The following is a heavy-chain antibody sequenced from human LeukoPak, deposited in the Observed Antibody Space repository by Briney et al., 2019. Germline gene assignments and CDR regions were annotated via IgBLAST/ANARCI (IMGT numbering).Heavy chain of an antibody. Sequence: SQTLSLTCTVSGGSISSTSYYWAWIRQPPGKGLEWIGTIYYSGSTYHNPSLKSRVTMSVDTSRNQFSLKLSSVDAADTAVYYCAKAGVRYFDSSGLYAFDFWGQGTTVTVSS. J-gene: IGHJ3*01. CDR1: GGSISSTSYY. CDR3: AKAGVRYFDSSGLYAFDF. D-gene: IGHD3-22*01. V-gene: IGHV4-39*01. CDR2: IYYSGST.